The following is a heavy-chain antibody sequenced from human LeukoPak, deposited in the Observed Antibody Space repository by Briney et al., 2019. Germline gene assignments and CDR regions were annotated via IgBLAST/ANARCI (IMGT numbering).Heavy chain of an antibody. CDR2: IYTSGST. Sequence: SETLSLTCTVSGGSISSYYWSWIRQPAVKGLEWIGRIYTSGSTNYNPSLKSRVTMSVDTSKNQFSLKLSSVTAADTAVYYCARHGSDETVDAFDIWGQGTMVTVSS. CDR1: GGSISSYY. CDR3: ARHGSDETVDAFDI. V-gene: IGHV4-4*07. J-gene: IGHJ3*02.